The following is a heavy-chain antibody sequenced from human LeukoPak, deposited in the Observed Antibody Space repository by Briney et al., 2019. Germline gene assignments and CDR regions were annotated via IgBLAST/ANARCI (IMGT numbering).Heavy chain of an antibody. J-gene: IGHJ4*02. D-gene: IGHD4-17*01. CDR2: INPNSGGT. V-gene: IGHV1-2*02. Sequence: ASVKVSCKASGYTFTGYYMHWVRQAPGQGLEWMGWINPNSGGTNYAQKLQGRVTMTTDTSTSTAYMELRSLRSDDTAVYYCARDGDPTVTTDPPYYWGQGTLVTVSS. CDR1: GYTFTGYY. CDR3: ARDGDPTVTTDPPYY.